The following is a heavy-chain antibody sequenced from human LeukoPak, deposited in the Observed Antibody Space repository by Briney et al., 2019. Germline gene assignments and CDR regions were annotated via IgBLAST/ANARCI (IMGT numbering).Heavy chain of an antibody. CDR1: GFTFSNYA. CDR3: ARGGIAVAGIDFRWFDP. V-gene: IGHV3-30*04. D-gene: IGHD6-19*01. Sequence: PGGSLRLSCAASGFTFSNYAMYWVRQAPGKGLEWVAVISYDGSNKYYADSVKGRFTISRDNSKNTLYLQMNSLRVEDTAVYYCARGGIAVAGIDFRWFDPWGQGTLVTVSS. J-gene: IGHJ5*02. CDR2: ISYDGSNK.